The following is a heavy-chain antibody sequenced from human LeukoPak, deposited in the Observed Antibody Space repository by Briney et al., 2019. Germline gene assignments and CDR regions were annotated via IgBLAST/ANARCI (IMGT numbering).Heavy chain of an antibody. Sequence: PSETLSLTCNVSGGSISTTTNSWGWAWIRQRPTKRLEWIGEINHSGSTNYNPSLKSRVTISVDTSKNQFSLKLSSVTAADTAVYYCARGPYYGVRFDPWGQGTLATVSS. CDR2: INHSGST. CDR3: ARGPYYGVRFDP. D-gene: IGHD3-10*01. J-gene: IGHJ5*02. V-gene: IGHV4-39*07. CDR1: GGSISTTTNS.